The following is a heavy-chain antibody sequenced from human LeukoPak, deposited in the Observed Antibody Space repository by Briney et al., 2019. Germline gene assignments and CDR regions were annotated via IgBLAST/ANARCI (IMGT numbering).Heavy chain of an antibody. V-gene: IGHV3-74*01. CDR1: GFXFSSYW. J-gene: IGHJ4*02. Sequence: PGGSLRLSCAASGFXFSSYWMHWVRQAPGKGLLWVSHINTDGSSTNFADTVRGRFTISRDNAKNTLYLQMNSLRAEDTAVYYCTRDLSGTYYGRFDYWGQGTLVTVSS. D-gene: IGHD1-26*01. CDR2: INTDGSST. CDR3: TRDLSGTYYGRFDY.